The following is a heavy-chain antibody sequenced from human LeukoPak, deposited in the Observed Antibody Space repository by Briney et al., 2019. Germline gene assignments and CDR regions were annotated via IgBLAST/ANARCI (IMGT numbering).Heavy chain of an antibody. V-gene: IGHV1-69*06. CDR1: GGTFSSYA. CDR2: IIPIFGTA. J-gene: IGHJ4*02. D-gene: IGHD5-18*01. CDR3: ASGDTAMSYHY. Sequence: SVKVSCKASGGTFSSYAISWVRQAPGQGLEWMGGIIPIFGTANYAQKFQGRVTITADKSTSTAYMELSSLRSEDTAVYYCASGDTAMSYHYWGQGTLVTVSS.